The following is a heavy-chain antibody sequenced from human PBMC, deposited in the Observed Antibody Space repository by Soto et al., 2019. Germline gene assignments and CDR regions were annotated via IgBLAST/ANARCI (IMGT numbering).Heavy chain of an antibody. J-gene: IGHJ4*02. D-gene: IGHD3-10*01. V-gene: IGHV2-5*01. Sequence: QITLKESGPTLVKPTQTLTLTCNFSDFSLTTRGVGVGWIRQPPEKALEWVALTYWNDDQRYNPSLKSRLTVTKDTSKNHVVLTMTDLDPLDTATYYCTHRSPAYGHDFWGPGTLVTVSS. CDR1: DFSLTTRGVG. CDR2: TYWNDDQ. CDR3: THRSPAYGHDF.